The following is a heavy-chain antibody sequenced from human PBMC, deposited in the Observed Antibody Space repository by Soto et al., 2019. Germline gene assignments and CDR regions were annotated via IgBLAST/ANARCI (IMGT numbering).Heavy chain of an antibody. V-gene: IGHV1-69*13. CDR2: IIPIFGTA. CDR3: ARNSGRWSYSSHWFDP. Sequence: SVKVSCKASGDTFSSYAISWVRQAPGQGLEWMGGIIPIFGTANYAQRFQGRVTITADESTSTAYMELSSLRSEDTAVYYCARNSGRWSYSSHWFDPWGQGTLVTVSS. D-gene: IGHD6-13*01. CDR1: GDTFSSYA. J-gene: IGHJ5*02.